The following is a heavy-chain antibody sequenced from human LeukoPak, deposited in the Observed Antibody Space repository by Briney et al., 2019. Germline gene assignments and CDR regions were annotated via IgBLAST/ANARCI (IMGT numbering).Heavy chain of an antibody. CDR2: IIPIFGTA. V-gene: IGHV1-69*13. CDR3: ASTGTTGFGAFDI. J-gene: IGHJ3*02. CDR1: GGTFSSYA. D-gene: IGHD1-7*01. Sequence: SVKVSCKASGGTFSSYAISWVRQAPGQGLEWMGGIIPIFGTANYAQKFQGRVTITADESTSTAYMELSSLRSEDTAVYYCASTGTTGFGAFDIWGQGTMVTVSS.